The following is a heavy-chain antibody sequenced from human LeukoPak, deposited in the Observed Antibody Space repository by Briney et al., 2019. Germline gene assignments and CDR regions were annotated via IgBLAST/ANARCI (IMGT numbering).Heavy chain of an antibody. V-gene: IGHV4-39*01. Sequence: SETLSLTCTVSGGSISSTSYYWAWIRQPPGKGLEWIGAIYYNGRTFYNPSLESRVTISVDTSKNQFSLKLSSVTAADTAVYYCARPYYGARDAFDIWGQGTMVTVSS. D-gene: IGHD4-17*01. CDR1: GGSISSTSYY. J-gene: IGHJ3*02. CDR2: IYYNGRT. CDR3: ARPYYGARDAFDI.